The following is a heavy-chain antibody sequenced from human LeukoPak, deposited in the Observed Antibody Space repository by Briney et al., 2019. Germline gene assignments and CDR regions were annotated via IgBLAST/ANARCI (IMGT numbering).Heavy chain of an antibody. CDR2: MNPNSGNT. CDR1: GYTFTSYD. V-gene: IGHV1-8*01. D-gene: IGHD2-15*01. CDR3: ARDLLGGAFDI. J-gene: IGHJ3*02. Sequence: ASVKVSCKASGYTFTSYDINWVRQATGQGLEWMGWMNPNSGNTGYAQKFQGRVTITADESTSTAYMELSSLRSEDTAVYYCARDLLGGAFDIWGQGTMVTVSS.